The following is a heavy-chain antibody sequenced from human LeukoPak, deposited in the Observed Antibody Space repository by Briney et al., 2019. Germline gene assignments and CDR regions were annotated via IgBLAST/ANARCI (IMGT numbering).Heavy chain of an antibody. Sequence: GGSLRLSCIPSGFTVSSNYMSWVRQASGKGLEWVSVIYSDGTTYYADSVKGRFTISRDNSKNTLYLQMNSLRAEDTAVYYCARDSPYSDYLIGGAFNIWGQGTMVTVSS. CDR3: ARDSPYSDYLIGGAFNI. V-gene: IGHV3-53*01. J-gene: IGHJ3*02. CDR1: GFTVSSNY. CDR2: IYSDGTT. D-gene: IGHD4-11*01.